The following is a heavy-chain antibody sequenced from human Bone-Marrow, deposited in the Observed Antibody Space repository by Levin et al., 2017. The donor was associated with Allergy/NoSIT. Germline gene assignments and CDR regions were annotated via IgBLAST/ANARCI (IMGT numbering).Heavy chain of an antibody. CDR3: ARDGDLSSSTLAGVDAFDI. CDR1: GYTFTSYG. D-gene: IGHD2-2*01. CDR2: ISAYNGNT. J-gene: IGHJ3*02. V-gene: IGHV1-18*01. Sequence: GASVKVSCKASGYTFTSYGISWVRQAPGQGLEWMGWISAYNGNTNYAQKLQGRVTMTTDTSTSTAYMELRSLRSDDTAVYYCARDGDLSSSTLAGVDAFDIWGQGTMVTVSS.